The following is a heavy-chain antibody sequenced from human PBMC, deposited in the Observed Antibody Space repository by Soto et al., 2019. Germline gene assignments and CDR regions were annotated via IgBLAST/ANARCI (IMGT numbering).Heavy chain of an antibody. CDR3: ARGRKFYDFWGGYYVGGDYYGMDV. J-gene: IGHJ6*02. D-gene: IGHD3-3*01. CDR2: IIPIFGTA. Sequence: EASVKVSCKASGGTFSSYAISWVRQAPGQGLEWMGGIIPIFGTANYAQKFQGRVTITADESTSTAYMELSSLRSEDTAVYYCARGRKFYDFWGGYYVGGDYYGMDVWGQGTTVTVSS. V-gene: IGHV1-69*13. CDR1: GGTFSSYA.